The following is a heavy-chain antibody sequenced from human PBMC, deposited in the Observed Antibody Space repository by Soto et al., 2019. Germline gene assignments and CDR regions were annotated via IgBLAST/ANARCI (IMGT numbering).Heavy chain of an antibody. V-gene: IGHV3-48*03. CDR2: ISSGGINI. D-gene: IGHD1-7*01. CDR1: GFMFSIYE. J-gene: IGHJ4*02. Sequence: GGSLRLSCAASGFMFSIYEMNWVRQAPGKGLEWVSYISSGGINIHYADSAKGRSTISRDNAKNSLYLQMDNLRAEDTAVYYCARDHPNRNYGTCFDYWGQGTPVTVSS. CDR3: ARDHPNRNYGTCFDY.